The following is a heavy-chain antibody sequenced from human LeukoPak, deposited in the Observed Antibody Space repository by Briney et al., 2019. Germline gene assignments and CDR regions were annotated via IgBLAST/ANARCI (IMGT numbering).Heavy chain of an antibody. CDR2: ISYDGSNK. V-gene: IGHV3-30-3*01. CDR1: GFTFSSYA. Sequence: GGSLRLSCAASGFTFSSYAMHWVRQAPGKGLEWVAVISYDGSNKYYADSVKGRFTISRDNSKDTLYLQMNSLRAEDTAVYYCARDSGSFEYFDYWGQGTLVTVSS. J-gene: IGHJ4*02. D-gene: IGHD1-26*01. CDR3: ARDSGSFEYFDY.